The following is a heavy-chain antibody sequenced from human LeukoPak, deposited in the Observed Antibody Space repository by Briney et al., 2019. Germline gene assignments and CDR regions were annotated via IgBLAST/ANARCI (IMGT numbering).Heavy chain of an antibody. J-gene: IGHJ3*02. CDR1: GFTFSSYW. CDR3: ARDLSGYDAFDI. CDR2: INSDGNST. V-gene: IGHV3-74*01. D-gene: IGHD5-12*01. Sequence: PGGSLRLSCAASGFTFSSYWMHWVRQVPGKGLVWVSRINSDGNSTNYADSVKGRFTISRDNAKNTLYLQMNSLRAEDTALYHCARDLSGYDAFDIWGQGTVVTVSS.